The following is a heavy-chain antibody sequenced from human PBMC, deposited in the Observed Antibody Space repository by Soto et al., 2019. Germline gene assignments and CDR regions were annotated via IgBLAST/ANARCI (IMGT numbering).Heavy chain of an antibody. J-gene: IGHJ6*02. V-gene: IGHV4-61*01. Sequence: SETLSLTCTVSGDSISVSGDSNNNHYWSWVRQPPGKGLEWIGSIYYSGATNYNPSLKSRVTMSADTSKNKFSLNLSSVTAADTAIYYCARAMGDGGTYYYYYGLDVWGQGTTVTSP. CDR3: ARAMGDGGTYYYYYGLDV. D-gene: IGHD3-16*01. CDR1: GDSISVSGDSNNNHY. CDR2: IYYSGAT.